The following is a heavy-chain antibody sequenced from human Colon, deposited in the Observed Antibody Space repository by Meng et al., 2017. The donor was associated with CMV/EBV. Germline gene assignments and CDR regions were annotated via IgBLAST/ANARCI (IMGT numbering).Heavy chain of an antibody. J-gene: IGHJ4*02. V-gene: IGHV1-18*01. Sequence: YNFITYGIAWVRQAPGQGLEWMGWISAYNANTNYAQKLQGRVTMTTDTSTSTTYMELRSLRSDDTAVYYCARGGFCNGGSCLYYFDYWGQGTLVTVSS. CDR3: ARGGFCNGGSCLYYFDY. D-gene: IGHD2-15*01. CDR2: ISAYNANT. CDR1: YNFITYG.